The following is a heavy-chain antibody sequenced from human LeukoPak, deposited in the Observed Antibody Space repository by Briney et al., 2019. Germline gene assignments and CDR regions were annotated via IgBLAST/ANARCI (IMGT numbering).Heavy chain of an antibody. D-gene: IGHD3-16*01. CDR1: GGSISSGGYS. J-gene: IGHJ4*02. CDR3: ARYYDRTGFDY. CDR2: IYHSGST. V-gene: IGHV4-30-2*01. Sequence: SETLSLTCAVSGGSISSGGYSWSWIRQPPGKGLEWIGYIYHSGSTYYNPSLKSRVTISVDRSRNQFSLMLSSVTAADTAMYYCARYYDRTGFDYWGQGTLVTVSS.